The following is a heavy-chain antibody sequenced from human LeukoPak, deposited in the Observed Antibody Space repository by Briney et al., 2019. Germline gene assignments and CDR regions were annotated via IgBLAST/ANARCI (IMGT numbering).Heavy chain of an antibody. CDR3: ARVRTTVTTFDAFDI. CDR2: IKQDGSEK. V-gene: IGHV3-7*01. Sequence: GGSLRLSCAASGFTFSSYWMSWVRQAPGKGLEWVVNIKQDGSEKYYVDSVKGRFTISRDNAKNSLYLQMNSLRAEDTAVYYCARVRTTVTTFDAFDIWGQGTMVTVSS. J-gene: IGHJ3*02. D-gene: IGHD4-17*01. CDR1: GFTFSSYW.